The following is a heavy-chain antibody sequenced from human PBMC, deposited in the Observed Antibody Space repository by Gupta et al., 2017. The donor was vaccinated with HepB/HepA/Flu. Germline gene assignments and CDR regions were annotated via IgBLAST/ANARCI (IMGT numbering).Heavy chain of an antibody. CDR2: ISGNGGRT. V-gene: IGHV3-23*01. D-gene: IGHD3-22*01. CDR3: AKCPDTSGYSGWYFDL. Sequence: EVQLLESGGGLVQPGGSLRLSCAASEFTFSSYAMSWVRQAPGKGLEWVSAISGNGGRTEYADYGKGRFTISRDNSKNTLNLQMNSLRAEETAVYYCAKCPDTSGYSGWYFDLWGRGTLVTVSS. J-gene: IGHJ2*01. CDR1: EFTFSSYA.